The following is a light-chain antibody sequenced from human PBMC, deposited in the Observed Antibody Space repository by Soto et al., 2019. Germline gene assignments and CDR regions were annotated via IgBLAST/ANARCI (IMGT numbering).Light chain of an antibody. V-gene: IGKV3-15*01. J-gene: IGKJ2*01. CDR1: QSVSSN. Sequence: EIVMTQSPGTLSVSPGERATLSCRASQSVSSNLVWYQQKPGQAPRPLIYGASTRATGIPDRFSGSGSGTDFTLSISSLQSEDFAVYYGQQYNNWPQTFGQGTKLEIK. CDR3: QQYNNWPQT. CDR2: GAS.